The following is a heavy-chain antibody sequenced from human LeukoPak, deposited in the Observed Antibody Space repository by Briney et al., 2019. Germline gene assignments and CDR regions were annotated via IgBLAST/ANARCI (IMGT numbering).Heavy chain of an antibody. Sequence: PGGSLRLSCGASGFVFSSYAMSWVRQAPGKGLEWVSTLSDSGGKTYYADSVKGRFTISRDNSKNTLYLQMNSLRAEDTAVYYCAKVGLRLGGDYWGQGTLVTVSS. CDR3: AKVGLRLGGDY. CDR2: LSDSGGKT. D-gene: IGHD4-17*01. J-gene: IGHJ4*02. V-gene: IGHV3-23*01. CDR1: GFVFSSYA.